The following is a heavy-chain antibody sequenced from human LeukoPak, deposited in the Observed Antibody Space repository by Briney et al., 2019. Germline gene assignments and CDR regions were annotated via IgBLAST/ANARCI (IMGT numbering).Heavy chain of an antibody. D-gene: IGHD6-19*01. CDR2: IYYSGST. CDR1: GGSISSSSYY. V-gene: IGHV4-39*07. Sequence: SETLSLTCTVSGGSISSSSYYWGWIRQPPGKGLEWIGSIYYSGSTYYNPSLKSRVTISVDTSKNQFSLKLSSVTAADTAVYYCAREAHRIAVAGDFDYWGQGTLVTVSS. J-gene: IGHJ4*02. CDR3: AREAHRIAVAGDFDY.